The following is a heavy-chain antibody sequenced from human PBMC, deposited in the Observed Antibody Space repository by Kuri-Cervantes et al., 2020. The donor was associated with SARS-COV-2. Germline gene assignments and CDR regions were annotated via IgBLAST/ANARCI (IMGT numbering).Heavy chain of an antibody. D-gene: IGHD3-3*01. CDR1: GGSISSYY. V-gene: IGHV4-4*07. CDR3: ARSITIFGVEAYGMDV. Sequence: GSLRLSCTVSGGSISSYYWSWIRQPAGKGLEWIGRIYTSGSTNYNPSLKSRVTMSVDTSKNQFSLKLSSVTAADTAVYYCARSITIFGVEAYGMDVWGQGTTVTVSS. J-gene: IGHJ6*02. CDR2: IYTSGST.